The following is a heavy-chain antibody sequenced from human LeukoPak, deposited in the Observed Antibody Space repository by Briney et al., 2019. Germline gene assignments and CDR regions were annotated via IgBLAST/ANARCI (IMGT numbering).Heavy chain of an antibody. CDR2: ISSSSSYI. Sequence: GGSLRLSCAASGFTFSSYSMNWVRQAPGKGLEWVSSISSSSSYIYYADSVKGRFTISRDNAKNSLYLQMNSLRAEDTAVYYCAKADAGFGFLDYWGQGTLVTVSS. CDR3: AKADAGFGFLDY. J-gene: IGHJ4*02. D-gene: IGHD3-10*01. V-gene: IGHV3-21*01. CDR1: GFTFSSYS.